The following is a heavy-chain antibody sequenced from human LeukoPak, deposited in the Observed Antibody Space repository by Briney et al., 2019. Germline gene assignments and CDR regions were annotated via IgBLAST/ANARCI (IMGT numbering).Heavy chain of an antibody. CDR3: VRHAATRHNYGMDV. CDR2: IYHSGST. CDR1: GGSISYYY. V-gene: IGHV4-59*08. Sequence: SETLSLTCTVSGGSISYYYWSWIRQPPGKGLEWIGHIYHSGSTNYNPSFKSPVTISVDTSKHHFSLYLSSVTAADTAVYYCVRHAATRHNYGMDVWGQGTTVTVSS. D-gene: IGHD6-13*01. J-gene: IGHJ6*02.